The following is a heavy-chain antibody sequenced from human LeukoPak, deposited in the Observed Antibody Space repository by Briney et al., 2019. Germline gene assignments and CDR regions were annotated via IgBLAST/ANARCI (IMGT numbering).Heavy chain of an antibody. CDR3: ARFTKDSSSSSGYYFDY. CDR2: IYYSGST. CDR1: GGSISSYY. D-gene: IGHD6-13*01. J-gene: IGHJ4*02. V-gene: IGHV4-59*12. Sequence: SETLSLTCTVSGGSISSYYWSWIRQPPGKGLEWIGYIYYSGSTNYNPSLRSRLTMSVDTSKNQFSLNLSSVTAADTAVYYCARFTKDSSSSSGYYFDYWGQGTLVTVSS.